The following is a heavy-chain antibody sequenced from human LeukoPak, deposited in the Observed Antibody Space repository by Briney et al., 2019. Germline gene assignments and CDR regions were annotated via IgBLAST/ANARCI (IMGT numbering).Heavy chain of an antibody. CDR2: VSSVGHTR. Sequence: GGALRLSCAVSVFMFNTYDVNWGRQVPGRGREWVSYVSSVGHTRYYADSVRGGFTVSRDSASNSVSLRMNSLRAEDTGTYQCVVLMNHWGQGTPVTVST. D-gene: IGHD1-14*01. CDR3: VVLMNH. V-gene: IGHV3-48*03. J-gene: IGHJ4*02. CDR1: VFMFNTYD.